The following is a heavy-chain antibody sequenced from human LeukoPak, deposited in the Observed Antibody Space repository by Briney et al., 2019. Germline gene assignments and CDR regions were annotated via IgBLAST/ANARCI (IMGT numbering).Heavy chain of an antibody. V-gene: IGHV3-30*18. J-gene: IGHJ4*02. CDR1: GFTFSSYG. Sequence: GGSLRLSCAASGFTFSSYGMHWVRQAPGKGLEWVAVISYDGSNKYYADSVKGRFTISRDNSKDTLYLQMNSLRAEDTAVYYCAKVPPPGYTYGYYYFDYWGQGTLVTVSS. CDR2: ISYDGSNK. CDR3: AKVPPPGYTYGYYYFDY. D-gene: IGHD5-18*01.